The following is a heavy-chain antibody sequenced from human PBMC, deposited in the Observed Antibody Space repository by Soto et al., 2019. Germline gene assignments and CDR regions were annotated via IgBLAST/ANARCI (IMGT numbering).Heavy chain of an antibody. Sequence: PGESLKLSCKASGYKITTFWLNWVRQTPGKGLEWLGRIDPTDSFTNYSPPFEGHVTISVDRSISTAYLQWNSLQASDTAIHYCARPASGGSRDAFDVWGQGTTVTVSS. V-gene: IGHV5-10-1*01. CDR1: GYKITTFW. CDR2: IDPTDSFT. J-gene: IGHJ3*01. CDR3: ARPASGGSRDAFDV. D-gene: IGHD2-15*01.